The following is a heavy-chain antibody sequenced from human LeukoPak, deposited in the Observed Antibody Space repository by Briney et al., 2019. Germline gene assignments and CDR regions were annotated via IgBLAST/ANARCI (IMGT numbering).Heavy chain of an antibody. V-gene: IGHV3-30*02. D-gene: IGHD3-3*01. Sequence: PGGSLRLSCAASGFTFSSYGMHWVRQAPRKGLEWVAFIRYDGSNKYYADSVKGRFTISRDNSKNTLYLQMNSLRAEDTAVYYCAKRYHDFWSGYYYYYMDVWGKGTTVTVSS. CDR2: IRYDGSNK. J-gene: IGHJ6*03. CDR1: GFTFSSYG. CDR3: AKRYHDFWSGYYYYYMDV.